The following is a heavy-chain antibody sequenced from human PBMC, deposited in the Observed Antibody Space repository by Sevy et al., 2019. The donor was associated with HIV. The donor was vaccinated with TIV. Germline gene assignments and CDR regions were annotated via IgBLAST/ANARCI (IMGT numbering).Heavy chain of an antibody. J-gene: IGHJ3*02. CDR3: AKDLAIVVGDAFDI. V-gene: IGHV3-23*01. CDR2: IGGRDTGT. D-gene: IGHD3-22*01. Sequence: GGSLRLSCEASAFTFSNYAMSWVRQAPGKGLEWVSAIGGRDTGTYYADSVKGRFTISRDNSRNTLFLQMNSLRAEDTAVYYCAKDLAIVVGDAFDIWGQGTVVTVSS. CDR1: AFTFSNYA.